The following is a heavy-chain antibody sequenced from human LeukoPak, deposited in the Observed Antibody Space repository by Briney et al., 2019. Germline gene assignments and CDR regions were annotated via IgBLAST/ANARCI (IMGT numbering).Heavy chain of an antibody. J-gene: IGHJ4*02. CDR3: AREVSIRDGYNYYFDY. D-gene: IGHD5-24*01. Sequence: SETLSLTCTVSGGSISSSSYYWGWIRQPPGKGLEWIGSIYYSGSTYYNPSLKSRVTISVDTSKNQFSLKLSSVTAADTAVYYCAREVSIRDGYNYYFDYWGQGTLVTVSS. CDR2: IYYSGST. V-gene: IGHV4-39*07. CDR1: GGSISSSSYY.